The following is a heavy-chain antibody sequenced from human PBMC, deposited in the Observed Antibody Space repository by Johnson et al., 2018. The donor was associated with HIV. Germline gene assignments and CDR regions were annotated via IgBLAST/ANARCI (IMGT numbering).Heavy chain of an antibody. CDR2: SSSSGTTI. CDR3: ARDAIRFGGVEFGESVGDAFDI. D-gene: IGHD3-16*01. V-gene: IGHV3-11*01. J-gene: IGHJ3*02. Sequence: QVQLVESGGGLVKPGGSLRLSCVVSGFSFSDYYMSWIRQSPEKGLEWVSYSSSSGTTIYYADSVQGRFTISRDNAMNSLYLQMNSLRAEDTAVYYCARDAIRFGGVEFGESVGDAFDIWGQGTMVTVSS. CDR1: GFSFSDYY.